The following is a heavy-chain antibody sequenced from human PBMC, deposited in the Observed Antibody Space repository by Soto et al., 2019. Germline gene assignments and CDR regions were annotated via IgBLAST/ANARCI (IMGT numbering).Heavy chain of an antibody. CDR2: ISYDGTNE. V-gene: IGHV3-30-3*01. CDR3: ARENLISGYFDY. Sequence: QVQLVDSGGGVVQPGRSLRLSCAASGFNFRDYAMHWVRQAPGKGLEWVALISYDGTNEYYADSVKGRFTISRDNSKHTLYLLMNSLRAEATAVYYCARENLISGYFDYWAQGTPVTVSS. D-gene: IGHD3-3*02. CDR1: GFNFRDYA. J-gene: IGHJ4*02.